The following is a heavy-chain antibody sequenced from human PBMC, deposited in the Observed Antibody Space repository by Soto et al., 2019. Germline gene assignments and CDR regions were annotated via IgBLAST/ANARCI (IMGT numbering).Heavy chain of an antibody. CDR1: GFNFSDSA. Sequence: EVQLVESGGGLVQPGGSMKVSCAGLGFNFSDSALHWVRQPSGKGLEWIGRIRGRSKKFATSYATSVRGRFSLSRDVSRNTAYLQMNSLRDDDTRVYFCTARGGDSLQDIWGQGTLVTVSS. J-gene: IGHJ4*02. CDR2: IRGRSKKFAT. D-gene: IGHD4-17*01. V-gene: IGHV3-73*01. CDR3: TARGGDSLQDI.